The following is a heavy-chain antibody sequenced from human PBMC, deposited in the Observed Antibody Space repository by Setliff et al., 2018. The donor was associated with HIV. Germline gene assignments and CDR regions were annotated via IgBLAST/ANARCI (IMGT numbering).Heavy chain of an antibody. CDR2: IHTSGST. V-gene: IGHV4-61*02. CDR3: ARVGLWSHYSPDY. D-gene: IGHD3-3*01. Sequence: NPSETLSLTCSVSGGSIRSGGYYWSWIRQRPGKGLEWIGRIHTSGSTNYNPSLKSRVTISVDTSKNQFSLNLSSVTAADAAVYYCARVGLWSHYSPDYWGQGTLVTVSS. CDR1: GGSIRSGGYY. J-gene: IGHJ4*02.